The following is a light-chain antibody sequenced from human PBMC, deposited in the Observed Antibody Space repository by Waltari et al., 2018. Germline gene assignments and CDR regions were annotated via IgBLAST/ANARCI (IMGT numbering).Light chain of an antibody. CDR3: NSYTGSSSWV. J-gene: IGLJ3*02. Sequence: QSALTHPASVSGSPGQSITISCYGTSSDVGFYNYVSWYQQHPGKAPKLMIYDVSQRPAGVSDRFSGSKSGNTASLTISGLQAEDEADYYCNSYTGSSSWVFGGGTKVTVL. V-gene: IGLV2-14*01. CDR2: DVS. CDR1: SSDVGFYNY.